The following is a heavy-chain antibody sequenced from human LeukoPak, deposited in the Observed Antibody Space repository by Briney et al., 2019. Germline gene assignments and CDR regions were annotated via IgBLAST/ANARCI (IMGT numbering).Heavy chain of an antibody. J-gene: IGHJ4*02. CDR2: IKPDGSEK. V-gene: IGHV3-7*01. D-gene: IGHD1-26*01. CDR3: AGVSGSYRHNYFDY. Sequence: GGSLRLSCAASGFTFSSYWMSWVRQAPGKGLEWVANIKPDGSEKYCVDSVKGRFTISRDNAKKSLYLQMNSLRAEDTAVYYCAGVSGSYRHNYFDYWGQGTLVTVSS. CDR1: GFTFSSYW.